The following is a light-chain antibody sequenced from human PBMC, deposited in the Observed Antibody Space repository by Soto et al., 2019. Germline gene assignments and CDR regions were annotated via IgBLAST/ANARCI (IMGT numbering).Light chain of an antibody. J-gene: IGKJ1*01. V-gene: IGKV3-20*01. CDR1: QRVGGSY. CDR3: QQYGSTTWT. Sequence: ELVLTQSPVTLSLSPGERATLSCRASQRVGGSYLAWYQQKRGQAPRLLIYDASSRATDIPDRFNGSGSGTDFTLTISKLEPEDFAVYYCQQYGSTTWTFGQGTKVEI. CDR2: DAS.